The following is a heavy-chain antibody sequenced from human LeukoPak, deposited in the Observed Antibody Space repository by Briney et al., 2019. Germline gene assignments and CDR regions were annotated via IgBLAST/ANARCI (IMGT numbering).Heavy chain of an antibody. CDR1: GGSFSGYY. D-gene: IGHD5-12*01. CDR3: AREGGGYSGYDYHPDPYYYYYGMDV. V-gene: IGHV4-34*01. J-gene: IGHJ6*02. Sequence: PSETLSLTCAVYGGSFSGYYWSWIRQPPGKGLEWIGEINHSGSTNYNPSLKSRVTISVDTSKNQFSLKLSSVTAADTAVYYCAREGGGYSGYDYHPDPYYYYYGMDVWGQGTTVTVSS. CDR2: INHSGST.